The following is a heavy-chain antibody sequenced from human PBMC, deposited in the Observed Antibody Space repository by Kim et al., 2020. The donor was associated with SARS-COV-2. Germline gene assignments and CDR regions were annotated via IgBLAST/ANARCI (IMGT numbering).Heavy chain of an antibody. J-gene: IGHJ3*02. CDR2: INPSGGST. D-gene: IGHD4-17*01. Sequence: ASVKVSCKASGYTFTSYYMHWVRQAPGQGLEWMGIINPSGGSTSYAQKFQGRVTMTRDTSTSTVYMELSSLRSEDTAVYYCARGETIDYGGNSDAFDIWGQGTMVTVSS. V-gene: IGHV1-46*01. CDR1: GYTFTSYY. CDR3: ARGETIDYGGNSDAFDI.